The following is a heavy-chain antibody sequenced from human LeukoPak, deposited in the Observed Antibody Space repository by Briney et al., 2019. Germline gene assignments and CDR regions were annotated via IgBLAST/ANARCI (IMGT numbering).Heavy chain of an antibody. CDR2: ISAYSGST. CDR3: ARGWRYYFDY. D-gene: IGHD1-1*01. J-gene: IGHJ4*02. V-gene: IGHV1-18*01. Sequence: ASVKVSCEASGFHFGSYGFSWVRQAPGQGLEFMGWISAYSGSTNYAEKFQGRLTMTTDTSTSTAYMELRSLRSEDTAVYYCARGWRYYFDYWGQGTLVTVSS. CDR1: GFHFGSYG.